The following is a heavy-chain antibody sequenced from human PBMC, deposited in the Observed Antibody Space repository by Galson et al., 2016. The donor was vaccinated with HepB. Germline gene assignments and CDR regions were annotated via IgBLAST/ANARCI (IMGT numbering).Heavy chain of an antibody. Sequence: CAISGDSVSSNSAAWNWIRQSPSRGLEWLGRTYYRSKWYNDYASSVKSRIIINPDTSKNQVSLQLSSVTPEDTAVYYCARGDYSTYYYYYGMDVWGQGPTVIVSS. CDR1: GDSVSSNSAA. J-gene: IGHJ6*02. CDR3: ARGDYSTYYYYYGMDV. D-gene: IGHD4-11*01. CDR2: TYYRSKWYN. V-gene: IGHV6-1*01.